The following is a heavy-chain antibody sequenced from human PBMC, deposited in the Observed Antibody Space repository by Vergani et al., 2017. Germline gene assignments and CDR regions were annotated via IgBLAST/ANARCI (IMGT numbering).Heavy chain of an antibody. CDR2: IIPIFGTA. D-gene: IGHD6-19*01. CDR3: ARDSKKAVAGLYYYYYYMDV. Sequence: QVQLVQSGAEVKKPGSSVKVSCKASGGTFSSYAISRVRQAPGQGLEWMGGIIPIFGTANYAQKFQGRVTITADESTSTAYMELSSLRSEDTAVYYCARDSKKAVAGLYYYYYYMDVWGKGTTVTVSS. V-gene: IGHV1-69*01. J-gene: IGHJ6*03. CDR1: GGTFSSYA.